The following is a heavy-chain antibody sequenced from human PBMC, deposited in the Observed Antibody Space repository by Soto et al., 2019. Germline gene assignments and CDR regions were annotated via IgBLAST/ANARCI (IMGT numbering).Heavy chain of an antibody. J-gene: IGHJ4*02. Sequence: EVQLLESGGGLVQPGGSLRLSCAASGFTFSSYAMSWVRQAPGKGLEWVSAISGSGGSTYYADSVKGRFTISRDNSKNTLYLQMNSLRAEDTAVYYGATWVAAAGTGFDYWGQGTLVTVSS. CDR3: ATWVAAAGTGFDY. CDR2: ISGSGGST. D-gene: IGHD6-13*01. V-gene: IGHV3-23*01. CDR1: GFTFSSYA.